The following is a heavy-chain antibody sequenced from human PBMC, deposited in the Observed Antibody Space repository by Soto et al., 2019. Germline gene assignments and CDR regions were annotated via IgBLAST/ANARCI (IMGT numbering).Heavy chain of an antibody. CDR3: ARSYCTSTSCYGGYAFDI. D-gene: IGHD2-2*01. V-gene: IGHV3-7*03. J-gene: IGHJ3*02. CDR2: IKQDGSEK. CDR1: GFTFASYW. Sequence: GGSLRLSCAASGFTFASYWMTWVRQAPGKGLEWVANIKQDGSEKWHVDSVKGRFTISRDNAKKSLYLQMNSLRDEDTAVYYCARSYCTSTSCYGGYAFDIWGQGTRVTVSS.